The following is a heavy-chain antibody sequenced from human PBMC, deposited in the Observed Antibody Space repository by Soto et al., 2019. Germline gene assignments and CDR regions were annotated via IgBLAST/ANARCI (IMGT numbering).Heavy chain of an antibody. CDR2: IYYSGST. D-gene: IGHD6-19*01. CDR1: GGSISSSSYY. Sequence: QLQLQESGPGLVKPSETLSLTCTVSGGSISSSSYYWGWIRQPPGKGLEWIGSIYYSGSTYYNPSLKSTVPISVATSKNQFALKLSSVTAADTAVYYCATFIGIAVAGLFDSWGQGTLVTVSS. V-gene: IGHV4-39*01. J-gene: IGHJ4*02. CDR3: ATFIGIAVAGLFDS.